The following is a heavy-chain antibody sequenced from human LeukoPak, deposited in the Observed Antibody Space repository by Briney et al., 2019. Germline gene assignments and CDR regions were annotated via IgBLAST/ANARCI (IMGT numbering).Heavy chain of an antibody. J-gene: IGHJ4*02. CDR2: ISYDGSNK. D-gene: IGHD5-18*01. V-gene: IGHV3-30*18. CDR1: GFTFSSYD. CDR3: AKVGDSYGYEYFDY. Sequence: GGSLRLSCAASGFTFSSYDMHWVREAPGKGLEWVAVISYDGSNKYYADSVKGRFTISRDNSKNTLYLQMNSLRAEDTAVYYCAKVGDSYGYEYFDYWGQGTLVTVSS.